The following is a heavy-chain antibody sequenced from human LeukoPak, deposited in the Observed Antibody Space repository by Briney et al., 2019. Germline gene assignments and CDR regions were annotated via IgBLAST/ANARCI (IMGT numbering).Heavy chain of an antibody. Sequence: ASVKVSCKASGGTFSSYAISWVRQAPGQGLEWMGRIIPILGIANYAQKFQSRVTITADKSTSTAYMELSSLRSEDTAVYYCARESPGYSSSWFDYWGQGTLVTVSS. CDR2: IIPILGIA. D-gene: IGHD6-13*01. CDR3: ARESPGYSSSWFDY. CDR1: GGTFSSYA. V-gene: IGHV1-69*04. J-gene: IGHJ4*02.